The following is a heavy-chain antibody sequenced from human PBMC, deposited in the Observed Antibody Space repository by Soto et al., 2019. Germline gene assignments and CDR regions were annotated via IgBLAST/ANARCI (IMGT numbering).Heavy chain of an antibody. D-gene: IGHD6-13*01. CDR2: INHSGST. J-gene: IGHJ6*04. CDR1: GGSFSGYY. V-gene: IGHV4-34*01. Sequence: SEALSVTWAGYGGSFSGYYWSWIRQPPGKGLEWIGEINHSGSTNYNPSLKSRVTISVETSKNQFSLKLRSVNAAETAVYYCARGYGSGIEAARFNQYYAMDVWCTGTTVT. CDR3: ARGYGSGIEAARFNQYYAMDV.